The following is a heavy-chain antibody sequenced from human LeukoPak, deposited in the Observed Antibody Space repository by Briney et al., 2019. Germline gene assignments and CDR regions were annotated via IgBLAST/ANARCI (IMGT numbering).Heavy chain of an antibody. D-gene: IGHD6-6*01. CDR1: GFTFSSYA. Sequence: GGSLRLSCAASGFTFSSYAMSRVRQAPGKGLEWVSAISGSGGSTYYADSVKGRFTISRDNAKSSLYLQMNSLRTEDTALYYCAKYMGDSSSSGYFDYWGQGTLVTVSS. CDR2: ISGSGGST. J-gene: IGHJ4*02. V-gene: IGHV3-23*01. CDR3: AKYMGDSSSSGYFDY.